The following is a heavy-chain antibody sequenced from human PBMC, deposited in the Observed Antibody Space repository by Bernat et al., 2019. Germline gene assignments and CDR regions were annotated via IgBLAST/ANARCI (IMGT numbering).Heavy chain of an antibody. Sequence: QVQLVESGGGVVQPGRSLRLSCAASGFTFSSYAMHWVRQAPGKGLEWVAVISYDGSNKYYADSVKGRFTISRDNSKNTLYLQTNSLRAEDTAVYYCGRAGYSSSWYIEYWGQGTLVTVSS. V-gene: IGHV3-30-3*01. J-gene: IGHJ4*02. CDR2: ISYDGSNK. CDR1: GFTFSSYA. CDR3: GRAGYSSSWYIEY. D-gene: IGHD6-13*01.